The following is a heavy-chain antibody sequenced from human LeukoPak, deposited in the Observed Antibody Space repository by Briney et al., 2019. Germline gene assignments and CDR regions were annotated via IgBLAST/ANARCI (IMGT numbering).Heavy chain of an antibody. CDR1: GGSFSGYY. Sequence: SETLSLTCAVYGGSFSGYYWSWIRQPPGKGLEWIGEINHSGSTNYNPSLKSRVTISVDTSKNQFSLKLSSVTAADTAVYYCARDRLYYYGSGSYYKGNNWFDPWGQGTLVTVSS. J-gene: IGHJ5*02. V-gene: IGHV4-34*01. D-gene: IGHD3-10*01. CDR3: ARDRLYYYGSGSYYKGNNWFDP. CDR2: INHSGST.